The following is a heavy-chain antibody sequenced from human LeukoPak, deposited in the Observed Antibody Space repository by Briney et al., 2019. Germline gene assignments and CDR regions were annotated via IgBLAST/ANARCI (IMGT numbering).Heavy chain of an antibody. J-gene: IGHJ4*02. Sequence: GASVKVPCKASGYTCTSYGISWVRQAPGQGLEWMGWISAYNGNTNYAQKLQGRVTMTTDTSTSTAYMELRSLRSDDTAVYYCARVGVFLCGIAVAGPHFDYWGQGTLVTVSS. D-gene: IGHD6-19*01. CDR2: ISAYNGNT. CDR1: GYTCTSYG. CDR3: ARVGVFLCGIAVAGPHFDY. V-gene: IGHV1-18*01.